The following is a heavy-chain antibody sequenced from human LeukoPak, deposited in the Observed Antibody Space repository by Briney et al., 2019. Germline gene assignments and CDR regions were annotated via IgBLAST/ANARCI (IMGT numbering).Heavy chain of an antibody. Sequence: SETLSLTCNVSGGSISSGDYYWSWIRQPPGKGLEWTGYIYYSGSTYYNPSLKSRVTISVDTSKNQFSLRLSSVTAADTAVYYCARRNYYDSSGYYLWGQGTLVTVSS. D-gene: IGHD3-22*01. V-gene: IGHV4-30-4*01. CDR1: GGSISSGDYY. CDR2: IYYSGST. J-gene: IGHJ5*02. CDR3: ARRNYYDSSGYYL.